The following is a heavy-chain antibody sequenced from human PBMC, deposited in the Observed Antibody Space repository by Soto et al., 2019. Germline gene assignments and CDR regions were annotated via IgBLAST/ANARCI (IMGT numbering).Heavy chain of an antibody. D-gene: IGHD6-6*01. CDR2: IDPSDSYT. CDR1: GYSFTSYW. Sequence: GESLKISCKGSGYSFTSYWISWVRQMPGKGLEWMGRIDPSDSYTNYSPSFQGHVTISADKSISTAYLQWSSLKASGTAMYYCARYLHSSSSSQTYYYYYYGMDVWGQGTTVTVSS. V-gene: IGHV5-10-1*01. CDR3: ARYLHSSSSSQTYYYYYYGMDV. J-gene: IGHJ6*02.